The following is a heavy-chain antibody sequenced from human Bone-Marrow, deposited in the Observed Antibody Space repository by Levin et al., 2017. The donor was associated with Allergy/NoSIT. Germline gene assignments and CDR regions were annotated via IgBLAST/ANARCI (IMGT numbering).Heavy chain of an antibody. CDR3: AREGTRSSSWHVS. Sequence: MSSETLSLTCSVSGYSISSNIYYWGWIRQPPGKGLEWIGSIYFTGDTYYSPSLRSRLTLSIDTSRNQFSLRLTSVTAADTAVYFCAREGTRSSSWHVSWGQGTLVTVSS. CDR1: GYSISSNIYY. J-gene: IGHJ5*02. V-gene: IGHV4-39*02. D-gene: IGHD6-13*01. CDR2: IYFTGDT.